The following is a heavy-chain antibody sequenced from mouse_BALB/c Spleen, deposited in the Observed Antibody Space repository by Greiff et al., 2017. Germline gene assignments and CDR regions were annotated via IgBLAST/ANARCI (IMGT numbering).Heavy chain of an antibody. V-gene: IGHV3-6*02. CDR2: ISYDGSN. Sequence: ESGPGLVKPSQSLSLTCSVTGYSITSGYYWNWIRQFPGNKLEWMGYISYDGSNNYNPSLKNRISITRDTSKNQFFLKLNSVTTENTATYYCARDNWDVFAYWGQGTLVTVSA. J-gene: IGHJ3*01. CDR3: ARDNWDVFAY. D-gene: IGHD4-1*01. CDR1: GYSITSGYY.